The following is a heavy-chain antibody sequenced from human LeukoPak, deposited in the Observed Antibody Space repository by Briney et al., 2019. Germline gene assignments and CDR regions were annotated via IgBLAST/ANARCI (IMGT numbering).Heavy chain of an antibody. CDR1: GFTFSSYW. CDR2: INTDESST. CDR3: GREASSGWPDY. V-gene: IGHV3-74*01. J-gene: IGHJ4*02. Sequence: GGSLRLSCAASGFTFSSYWMHWVRQAPGKGLVWVSRINTDESSTSYADSVKGRFTISRDNAKNTLYLQMNSLRAEDTAVYYCGREASSGWPDYWGQGTLVTVSS. D-gene: IGHD6-19*01.